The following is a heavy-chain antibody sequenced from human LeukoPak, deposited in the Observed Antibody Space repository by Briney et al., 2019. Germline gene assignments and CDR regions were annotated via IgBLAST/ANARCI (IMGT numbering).Heavy chain of an antibody. J-gene: IGHJ6*02. V-gene: IGHV3-9*01. D-gene: IGHD3-3*01. CDR2: ISWNSGSI. CDR1: GFTFDDYA. Sequence: GGSLRLSCAASGFTFDDYAMHWVRQAPGKGLEWVSGISWNSGSIGYADSVKGRFTISRDNAKNSLYLQMNSLRAEDTALYHCAKDIARVYYDFYGMDVWGQGATVTVSS. CDR3: AKDIARVYYDFYGMDV.